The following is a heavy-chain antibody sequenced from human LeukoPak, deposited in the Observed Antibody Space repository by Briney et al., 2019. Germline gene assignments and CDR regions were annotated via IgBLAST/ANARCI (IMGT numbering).Heavy chain of an antibody. V-gene: IGHV1-69*04. CDR3: ASGIAVAGTQRYFDY. CDR1: GGTFSSYA. Sequence: GASVKVSCKASGGTFSSYAIRWVRQAPGQGLEWMGRIIPILGIANYAQKFQGRVTITADKSTSTAYMELSSLRSEDTAVYYCASGIAVAGTQRYFDYWGQGTLVTVSS. D-gene: IGHD6-19*01. CDR2: IIPILGIA. J-gene: IGHJ4*02.